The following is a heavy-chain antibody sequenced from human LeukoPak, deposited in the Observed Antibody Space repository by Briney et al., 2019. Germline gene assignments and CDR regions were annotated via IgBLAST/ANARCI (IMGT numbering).Heavy chain of an antibody. D-gene: IGHD3-22*01. Sequence: SETLSLTCTVSGGSISSYYWSWIRHPPGKGLEWIGYIYYSGSTNYNPSLKSRVTISVDTYKNQFSLKLSSVTAADTAVYYCARDRYYYDSSGYYFRFDPWGQGTLVTVSS. J-gene: IGHJ5*02. CDR3: ARDRYYYDSSGYYFRFDP. CDR1: GGSISSYY. V-gene: IGHV4-59*01. CDR2: IYYSGST.